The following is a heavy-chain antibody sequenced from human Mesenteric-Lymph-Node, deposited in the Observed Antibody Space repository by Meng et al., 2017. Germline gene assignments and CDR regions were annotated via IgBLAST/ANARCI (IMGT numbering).Heavy chain of an antibody. CDR1: GGTFSSYT. D-gene: IGHD3-10*01. CDR2: IIPILGIA. Sequence: SVKVSCKASGGTFSSYTISWVRQAPGQGLEWMGRIIPILGIANYAQKFQGRVTITADKSTSTAYMELSSLRSEDTAVYYCARVITMVRGVIISWFDPWGQGTLVTVSS. CDR3: ARVITMVRGVIISWFDP. V-gene: IGHV1-69*02. J-gene: IGHJ5*02.